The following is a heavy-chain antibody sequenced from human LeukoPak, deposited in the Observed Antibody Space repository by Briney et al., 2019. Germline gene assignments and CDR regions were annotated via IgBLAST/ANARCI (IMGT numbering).Heavy chain of an antibody. D-gene: IGHD3-22*01. V-gene: IGHV4-39*07. CDR3: ARLGSSGYPFDY. CDR1: GGSIGSSAYS. J-gene: IGHJ4*02. CDR2: INHSGST. Sequence: SETLSLTCTVSGGSIGSSAYSWGWIRQPPGKGLEWIGEINHSGSTNYNPSLKSRVTISVDTSKNQFSLKLSSVTAADTAVYYCARLGSSGYPFDYWGQGTLVTVSS.